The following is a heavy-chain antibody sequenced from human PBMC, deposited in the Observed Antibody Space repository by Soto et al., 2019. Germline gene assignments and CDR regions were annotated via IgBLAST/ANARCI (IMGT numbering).Heavy chain of an antibody. CDR1: GYTFTSYG. V-gene: IGHV1-18*01. D-gene: IGHD3-22*01. CDR2: ISAYNGNT. J-gene: IGHJ5*02. Sequence: ASVKVSCKASGYTFTSYGISWVRQAPGQGLEWMGWISAYNGNTNYAQKLQGRVTMTTDTSTSTAYMELRSLRSDDTAVYYCARDGNYYDSSGYYGQGWFDPWGQGTLVTVS. CDR3: ARDGNYYDSSGYYGQGWFDP.